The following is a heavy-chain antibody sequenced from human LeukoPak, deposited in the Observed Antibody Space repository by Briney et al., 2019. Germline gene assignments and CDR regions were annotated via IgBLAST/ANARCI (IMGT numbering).Heavy chain of an antibody. J-gene: IGHJ5*01. D-gene: IGHD2-2*01. CDR3: AKDRHAPGRYCSSTSCFPFDS. CDR2: ISGSGFST. V-gene: IGHV3-23*01. CDR1: GFTFSSYA. Sequence: GGSLRLSCAASGFTFSSYAMSWVRQAPGKGLEWVSAISGSGFSTYYADSVKGRFTISRDNTKNTLYLQMNSLRAEDTAVYYCAKDRHAPGRYCSSTSCFPFDSWGQGTLVTVSS.